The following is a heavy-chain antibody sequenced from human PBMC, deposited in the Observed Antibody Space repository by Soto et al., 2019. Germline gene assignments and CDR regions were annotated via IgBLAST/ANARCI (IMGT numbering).Heavy chain of an antibody. V-gene: IGHV3-9*01. CDR1: GFTFDDHA. CDR3: AKDIISTGWYFGLDL. Sequence: PGGSLRLSCAASGFTFDDHAMHWVRQGPGKGLEWVSGISWNSGTIVYADSVKGRFTISRDNTKNSLYLQMDSLRREDTALYYCAKDIISTGWYFGLDLRGQGTTVTVSS. D-gene: IGHD6-19*01. J-gene: IGHJ6*02. CDR2: ISWNSGTI.